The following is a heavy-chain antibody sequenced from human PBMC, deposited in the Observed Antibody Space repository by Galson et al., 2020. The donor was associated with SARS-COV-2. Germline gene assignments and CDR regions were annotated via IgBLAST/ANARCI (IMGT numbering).Heavy chain of an antibody. D-gene: IGHD3-10*01. Sequence: ASVKVSCNASGYTFTSYGISWVRQAPGQGLEWMGWISAYNGNTNYAQKLQGRVTMTTDTSTSTAYMELRSLRSDDTAVYYCARDRLRFGESYDAFDIWGQGTMVTVSS. CDR1: GYTFTSYG. CDR2: ISAYNGNT. CDR3: ARDRLRFGESYDAFDI. V-gene: IGHV1-18*04. J-gene: IGHJ3*02.